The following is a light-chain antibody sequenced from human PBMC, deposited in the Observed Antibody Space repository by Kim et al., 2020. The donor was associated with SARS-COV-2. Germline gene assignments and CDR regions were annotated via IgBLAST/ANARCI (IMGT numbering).Light chain of an antibody. J-gene: IGKJ1*01. CDR1: ENVGTY. V-gene: IGKV3-11*01. CDR2: AAS. Sequence: WSPGERATVSCRASENVGTYLAWYKQKAGQAPRLLIYAASNRAAGIPARFSGSGSGTDFTLTISSLEPEDFAVYYCQQRSIWPRTFGQGTKVDIK. CDR3: QQRSIWPRT.